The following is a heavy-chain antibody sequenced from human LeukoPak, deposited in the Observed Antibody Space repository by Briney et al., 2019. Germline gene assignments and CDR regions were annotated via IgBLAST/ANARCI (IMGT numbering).Heavy chain of an antibody. J-gene: IGHJ4*02. CDR1: GFTFSDYS. Sequence: GGSLRLSCAASGFTFSDYSMHWVRQAPGKGLNWVAFIRYDGNNKYYADSVKGRFTISRDNSKNMLYLEMNSLSTEDTAVYCCARRAGAYSHPYDYWGQGTLVTVSS. CDR3: ARRAGAYSHPYDY. CDR2: IRYDGNNK. D-gene: IGHD4/OR15-4a*01. V-gene: IGHV3-30*02.